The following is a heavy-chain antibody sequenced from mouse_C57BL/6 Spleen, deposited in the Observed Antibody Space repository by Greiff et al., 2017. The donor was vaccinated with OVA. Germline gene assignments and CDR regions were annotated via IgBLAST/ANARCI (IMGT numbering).Heavy chain of an antibody. Sequence: VQLQQSGAELARPGASVKLSCKASGYTFTSYGISWVKQRTGQGLEWIGEIYPRSGNTYYNEKFKGKATLTADKSSSTAYKELRSLTSEDSAVYFCARSDGSKFAYWGQGTLVTVSA. J-gene: IGHJ3*01. CDR3: ARSDGSKFAY. D-gene: IGHD2-3*01. CDR2: IYPRSGNT. CDR1: GYTFTSYG. V-gene: IGHV1-81*01.